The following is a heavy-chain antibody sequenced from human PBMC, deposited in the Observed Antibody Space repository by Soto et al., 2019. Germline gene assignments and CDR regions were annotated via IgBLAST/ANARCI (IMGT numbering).Heavy chain of an antibody. V-gene: IGHV4-39*01. CDR3: ATTSGLAPGGSFDY. CDR1: GGSISGSGYY. Sequence: SETLSLTCTVSGGSISGSGYYWGWIRQPPGKGLEWIASIYYNGITYYNLPLKSRVAISVDTSKTQLSLRLRSVTAADTAVYYCATTSGLAPGGSFDYWGRGTLVTVSS. D-gene: IGHD6-13*01. J-gene: IGHJ4*02. CDR2: IYYNGIT.